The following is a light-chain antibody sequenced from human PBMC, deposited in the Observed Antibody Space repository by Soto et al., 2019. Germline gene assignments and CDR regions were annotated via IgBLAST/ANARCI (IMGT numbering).Light chain of an antibody. J-gene: IGKJ2*01. CDR2: GAS. Sequence: EVVLTQSPGTLSLSPGERATLSCRASQSLDSTSLAWYQQKPGQSTRLVIYGASRRATGSPDRFSGSGSGTDFILTIDRLEPEDFAVYYCQRSGTSPPYIFGAGTRLDIK. CDR3: QRSGTSPPYI. CDR1: QSLDSTS. V-gene: IGKV3-20*01.